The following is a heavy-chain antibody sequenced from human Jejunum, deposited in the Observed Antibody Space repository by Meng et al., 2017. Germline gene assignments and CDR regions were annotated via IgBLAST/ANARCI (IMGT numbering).Heavy chain of an antibody. CDR1: GYSISSGSY. Sequence: SETLSLTCSVSGYSISSGSYWGWIRQPPGKGLEWIGSIYHSGNTYYNPSLKRRVTISIDASKNQFSLRLRSVTAADSAMYYCTKDIAIPWFYVWGQGTEVTVSS. CDR2: IYHSGNT. D-gene: IGHD3-10*01. CDR3: TKDIAIPWFYV. J-gene: IGHJ3*01. V-gene: IGHV4-38-2*02.